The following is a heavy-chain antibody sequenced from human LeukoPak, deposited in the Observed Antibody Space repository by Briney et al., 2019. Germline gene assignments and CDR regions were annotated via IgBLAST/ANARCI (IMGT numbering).Heavy chain of an antibody. D-gene: IGHD6-19*01. CDR3: ARPQRSGWYVAAYDI. CDR2: INPTGGST. J-gene: IGHJ3*02. CDR1: GYTFTSYY. Sequence: RASVKVSCKASGYTFTSYYMHWVRQAPGQGLEWMGMINPTGGSTTYAQKFQGRVTMTRDTSTSTVYMELSSLRSEDTAVYFCARPQRSGWYVAAYDIWGQGTMVTVSS. V-gene: IGHV1-46*01.